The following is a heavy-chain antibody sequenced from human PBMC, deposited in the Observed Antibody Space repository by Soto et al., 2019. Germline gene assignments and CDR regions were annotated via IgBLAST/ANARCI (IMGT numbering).Heavy chain of an antibody. V-gene: IGHV3-23*01. CDR3: TRERWYYGDAKWYYDL. CDR1: GFTFSSYA. CDR2: ISGSGGST. Sequence: PGGSLKLSCAASGFTFSSYAMSWVRQAPGKGLEWVSAISGSGGSTYYADSVKGRFTISRDNSKNTLYLQMNSLRAEDTAVYYCTRERWYYGDAKWYYDLWGRGTLVTVPS. J-gene: IGHJ2*01. D-gene: IGHD4-17*01.